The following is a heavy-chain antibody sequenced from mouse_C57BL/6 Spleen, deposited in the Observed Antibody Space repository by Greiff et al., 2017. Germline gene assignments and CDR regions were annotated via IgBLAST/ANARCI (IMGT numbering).Heavy chain of an antibody. CDR2: IYPGDGDT. D-gene: IGHD2-1*01. CDR1: GYAFSSYW. V-gene: IGHV1-80*01. Sequence: VQGVESGAELVKPGASVKISCKASGYAFSSYWMNWVKQRPGKGLEWIGQIYPGDGDTNYNGKFKGKATLTADKSSSTAYMQLSSLTSEDSAVYFCASGVYGNLDYWGQGTTLTVSS. CDR3: ASGVYGNLDY. J-gene: IGHJ2*01.